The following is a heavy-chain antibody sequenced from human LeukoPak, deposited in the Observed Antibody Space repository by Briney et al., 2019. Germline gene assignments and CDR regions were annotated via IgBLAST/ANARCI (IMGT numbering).Heavy chain of an antibody. J-gene: IGHJ4*02. V-gene: IGHV3-21*01. CDR3: ARAVTLVREVFMGNFDY. CDR2: M. CDR1: EFTFSSYT. Sequence: GGSLRLPCAASEFTFSSYTMNWVRQAPGKGLEWVYMYYADSVKGRFTISRDNAKNSLYLQMNSLRAEDTAVYYCARAVTLVREVFMGNFDYWGQGTLVTVSS. D-gene: IGHD3-10*01.